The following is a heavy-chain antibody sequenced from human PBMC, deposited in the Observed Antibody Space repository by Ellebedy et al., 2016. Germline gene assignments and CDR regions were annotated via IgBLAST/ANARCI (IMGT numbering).Heavy chain of an antibody. J-gene: IGHJ5*02. V-gene: IGHV1-18*04. CDR2: RSNR. D-gene: IGHD1-26*01. Sequence: ASVKVSXKASGYSFINYGISWVRQAPGQGLEWMGGRSNRINAQKFQGRVFMTTDTSATTAYMELRTLRLDDTAVYYCARDTRDGVGSSEAYCDPWGQGTLVTVSS. CDR3: ARDTRDGVGSSEAYCDP. CDR1: GYSFINYG.